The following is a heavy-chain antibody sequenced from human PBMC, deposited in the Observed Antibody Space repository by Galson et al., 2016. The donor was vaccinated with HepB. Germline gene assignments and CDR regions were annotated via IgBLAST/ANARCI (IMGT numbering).Heavy chain of an antibody. CDR3: ARDRDRRLDY. V-gene: IGHV1-18*04. D-gene: IGHD5-24*01. J-gene: IGHJ4*02. CDR2: ISAHNGDT. CDR1: GYTFTTNS. Sequence: SVKVSCKASGYTFTTNSISWVRQAPGQGLEWMGWISAHNGDTNSPQKLQGRVTLTTDTSTRTAYMELRSLTSDDPAVYYCARDRDRRLDYWGQGTLVTVSS.